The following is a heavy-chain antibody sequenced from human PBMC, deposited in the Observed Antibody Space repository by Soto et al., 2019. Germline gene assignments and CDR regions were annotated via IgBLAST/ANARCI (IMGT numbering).Heavy chain of an antibody. Sequence: GGSLRLSCAASGFTFSSYDMHWVRQATGKGLEWVSAIGTAGDPYYPGSVKGRFTISRENAKNSLYLQMISLRAGDTAVYNCARFSYDSSGYHYGMDVWGQGTTVTVSS. CDR1: GFTFSSYD. CDR3: ARFSYDSSGYHYGMDV. D-gene: IGHD3-22*01. V-gene: IGHV3-13*05. J-gene: IGHJ6*02. CDR2: IGTAGDP.